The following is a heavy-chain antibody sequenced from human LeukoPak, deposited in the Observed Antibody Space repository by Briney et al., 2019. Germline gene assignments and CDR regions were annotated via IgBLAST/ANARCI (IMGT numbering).Heavy chain of an antibody. Sequence: SETLSLTCTVSGGSISSYYWSWIRQPPGEGLEWIGYIYYSGSTNYNPSPKSRVTISVDTSKNQFSLKLSSVTAADTAVYYCASFLGFNWFDPWGQGTLVTVSS. V-gene: IGHV4-59*01. CDR1: GGSISSYY. J-gene: IGHJ5*02. CDR2: IYYSGST. D-gene: IGHD2/OR15-2a*01. CDR3: ASFLGFNWFDP.